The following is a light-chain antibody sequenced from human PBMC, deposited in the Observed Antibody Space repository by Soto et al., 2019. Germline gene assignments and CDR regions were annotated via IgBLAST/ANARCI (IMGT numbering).Light chain of an antibody. J-gene: IGKJ2*01. V-gene: IGKV1-9*01. CDR2: GAS. Sequence: DIQLTQSPSFLSASVGDRVTITCRASQGISSYLAWYQQKPGKAPKLLINGASTLQSGVPSRFSGSGSGTEFTLTNNSLQPEDIGTYYCQQLNSYWYTFGQGTKLEI. CDR1: QGISSY. CDR3: QQLNSYWYT.